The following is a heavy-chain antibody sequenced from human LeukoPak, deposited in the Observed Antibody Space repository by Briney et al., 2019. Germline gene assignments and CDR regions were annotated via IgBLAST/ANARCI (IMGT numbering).Heavy chain of an antibody. D-gene: IGHD2-15*01. V-gene: IGHV3-11*04. Sequence: PGGSLRLSCAASGFRFSGHYMSWIRQAPGKGLEWVSYISSTITTTYYADSVKGRFTISRDNAKSSLYLQMSSLRAEDTAVYYCARGDCSATGRYYFDYWGQGTLVTVSS. CDR2: ISSTITTT. J-gene: IGHJ4*02. CDR3: ARGDCSATGRYYFDY. CDR1: GFRFSGHY.